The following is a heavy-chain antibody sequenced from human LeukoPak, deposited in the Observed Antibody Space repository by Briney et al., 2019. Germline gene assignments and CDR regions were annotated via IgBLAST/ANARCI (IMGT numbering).Heavy chain of an antibody. J-gene: IGHJ4*02. Sequence: GGSLRLSCAASGFILSTYEMNWVRQAPGKGLQWVAYIGGSGPTIHYAASVNGRFTISRDNAKNSLYLQMNSLRDEDTAIYYCARVRATAVGDFWGQRTLVTVSS. D-gene: IGHD2-2*01. V-gene: IGHV3-48*03. CDR2: IGGSGPTI. CDR3: ARVRATAVGDF. CDR1: GFILSTYE.